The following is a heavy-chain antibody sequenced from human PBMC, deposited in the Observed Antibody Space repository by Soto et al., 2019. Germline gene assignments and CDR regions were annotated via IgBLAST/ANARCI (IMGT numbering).Heavy chain of an antibody. CDR2: ISYDGSDK. CDR1: GFTFNTFG. V-gene: IGHV3-30*18. Sequence: GGSLRLSCAASGFTFNTFGMHWVRQAPGKGLECVAVISYDGSDKYYSDSVRGRFTISRDNSMNTLYLQMNSLRTEDTAVYYCAKSPNFYCSSYHCYKYYFDYCGQGTLVTVSS. J-gene: IGHJ4*02. CDR3: AKSPNFYCSSYHCYKYYFDY. D-gene: IGHD2-2*01.